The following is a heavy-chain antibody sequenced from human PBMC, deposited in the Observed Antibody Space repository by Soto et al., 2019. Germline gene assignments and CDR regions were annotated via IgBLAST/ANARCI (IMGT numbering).Heavy chain of an antibody. CDR3: SKWSGFGDA. J-gene: IGHJ5*02. Sequence: EVQLTESGGGLVQPGGSLRLSCAASGFTFSSYSMTWVRQAPGKGLEWVSGISDSGGNTWYADSVKGRFTISRDNSKNTLFLQMNSLRAEDTAVYFCSKWSGFGDAWGQGTLVNVSS. CDR2: ISDSGGNT. V-gene: IGHV3-23*01. CDR1: GFTFSSYS. D-gene: IGHD3-10*01.